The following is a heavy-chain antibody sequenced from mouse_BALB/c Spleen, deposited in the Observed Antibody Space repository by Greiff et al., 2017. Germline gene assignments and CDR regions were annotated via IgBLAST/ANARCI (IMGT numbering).Heavy chain of an antibody. CDR1: GFTFSSYT. J-gene: IGHJ2*01. Sequence: DVKLVESGGGLVKPGGSLKLSCAASGFTFSSYTMSWVRQTPEKRLEWVATISSGGSYTYYPDSVKGRFTISRDNAKNTLYLQMSSLKSEDTAMYYCTRGQGPFDYWGQGTTLTVSS. V-gene: IGHV5-6-4*01. CDR2: ISSGGSYT. CDR3: TRGQGPFDY. D-gene: IGHD3-3*01.